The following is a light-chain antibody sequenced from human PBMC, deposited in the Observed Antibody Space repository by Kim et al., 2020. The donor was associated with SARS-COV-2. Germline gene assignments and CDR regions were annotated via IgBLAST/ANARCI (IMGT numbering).Light chain of an antibody. V-gene: IGKV3-20*01. Sequence: SPGERATLSCRASQSVSSSYLAWYQQKPGQAPRLLIYGASSRATGIPDRFSGSGSGTDFTLTISRREPEDFAVYYCKQYGSSPLTFGGGTKVEIK. CDR3: KQYGSSPLT. CDR2: GAS. CDR1: QSVSSSY. J-gene: IGKJ4*02.